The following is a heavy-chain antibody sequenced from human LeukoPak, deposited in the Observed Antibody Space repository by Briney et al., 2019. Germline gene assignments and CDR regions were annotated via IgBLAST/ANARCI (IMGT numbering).Heavy chain of an antibody. CDR3: ARGVPRWAYFDY. J-gene: IGHJ4*02. CDR2: SYYSGST. D-gene: IGHD2-2*01. CDR1: GGSISSYY. V-gene: IGHV4-59*01. Sequence: SETLSLTCTVSGGSISSYYCSWIRQPPGKRLEGIGYSYYSGSTNYNPSLKSRVTISVDTSKNQFSLKLSSVTAADTAVYYCARGVPRWAYFDYWGQGTLVSVSS.